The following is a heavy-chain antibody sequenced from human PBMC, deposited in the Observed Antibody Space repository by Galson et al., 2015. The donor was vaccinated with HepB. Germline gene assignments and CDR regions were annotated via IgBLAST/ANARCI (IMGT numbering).Heavy chain of an antibody. CDR2: VHPNSGVT. V-gene: IGHV1-2*02. Sequence: SVKVSCKASGYSFTDHYIHWVRQAPGQGLEWMGWVHPNSGVTNSAQKFDGRVTMTRDTSISTAYMELSRLRSDDTAVYYCAILDFLTPIDPWGQGTLVTVSS. CDR3: AILDFLTPIDP. CDR1: GYSFTDHY. D-gene: IGHD2/OR15-2a*01. J-gene: IGHJ5*02.